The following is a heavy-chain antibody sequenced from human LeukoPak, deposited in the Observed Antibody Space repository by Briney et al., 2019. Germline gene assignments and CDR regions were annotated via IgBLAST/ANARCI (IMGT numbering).Heavy chain of an antibody. CDR1: GGSISGSSYY. CDR2: IYYSGST. J-gene: IGHJ4*02. D-gene: IGHD5-24*01. V-gene: IGHV4-39*01. CDR3: ARVPRQDCYKDY. Sequence: SETLSLTCTVSGGSISGSSYYWGWIRQPPWKGLEWIGSIYYSGSTYYNPSLKSRVTISVDTSKNQFSLKLSSVTAADTAVYYCARVPRQDCYKDYWGQGTLVTVSS.